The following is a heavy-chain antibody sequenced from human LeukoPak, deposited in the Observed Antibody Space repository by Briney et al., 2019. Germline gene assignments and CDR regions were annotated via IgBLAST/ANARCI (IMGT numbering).Heavy chain of an antibody. D-gene: IGHD7-27*01. CDR3: ANGDPAEGWFDP. V-gene: IGHV4-4*02. CDR1: GGSISSSNW. J-gene: IGHJ5*02. CDR2: IYTSGST. Sequence: SETLSLTCAVSGGSISSSNWWSWVRQPPGKGLEWIGRIYTSGSTNYNPSLKSRVTISVDTSKNLFSLKLSSVTAADTAVYYCANGDPAEGWFDPWGQGTLVTVSS.